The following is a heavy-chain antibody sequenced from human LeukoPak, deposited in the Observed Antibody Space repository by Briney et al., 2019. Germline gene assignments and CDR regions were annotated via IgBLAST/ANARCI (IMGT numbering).Heavy chain of an antibody. CDR2: INPNNGDT. V-gene: IGHV1-2*02. J-gene: IGHJ4*02. CDR3: ARLLRFSISWYYFDS. Sequence: GASVKVSCKASGYTFTGYYTHWVRQAPGQGLEWMGWINPNNGDTNYAQKFQGRATMTRDTSVSTAYMELRSLISDDTAIYYCARLLRFSISWYYFDSWGQGTLVTVSS. CDR1: GYTFTGYY. D-gene: IGHD6-13*01.